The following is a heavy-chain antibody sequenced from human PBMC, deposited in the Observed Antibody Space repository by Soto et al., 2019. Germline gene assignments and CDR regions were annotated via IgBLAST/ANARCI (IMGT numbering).Heavy chain of an antibody. D-gene: IGHD2-2*01. V-gene: IGHV3-23*01. J-gene: IGHJ4*02. CDR3: AKEQCSSTSCYSDY. CDR2: ISGSGGST. CDR1: GFTFSSYA. Sequence: GGSLRLSCAASGFTFSSYAMSWVRQAPGKGLEWVPAISGSGGSTYYADSVKGRFTISRDNSKNTLYLQMNSLRAEDTAVYYCAKEQCSSTSCYSDYWGQGTLVTVSS.